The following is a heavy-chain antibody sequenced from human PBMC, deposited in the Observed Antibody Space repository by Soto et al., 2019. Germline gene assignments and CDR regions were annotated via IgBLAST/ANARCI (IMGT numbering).Heavy chain of an antibody. Sequence: GGSLRLSCAASGFTFRNYPMTWVRQAPGKGLDWVSTISGSGVDTYYPDSVKGRVTISRDNSKNTLYLQINSLRAEDTAVYYCAKGGLLPRANRWFWGQGTLVTVSS. V-gene: IGHV3-23*01. CDR2: ISGSGVDT. CDR1: GFTFRNYP. CDR3: AKGGLLPRANRWF. J-gene: IGHJ4*02. D-gene: IGHD2-2*01.